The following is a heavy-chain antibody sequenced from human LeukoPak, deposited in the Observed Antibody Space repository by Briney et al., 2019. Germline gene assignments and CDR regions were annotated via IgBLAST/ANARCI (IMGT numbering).Heavy chain of an antibody. Sequence: GESLKISCKGSGYSFTSYWIGWVRQMPGKGLEWMGIIYPGDSDTRYSPSFQGQVTISADKSISTAYLQWSSLKASGTAMYYCARTPDDYVWGSYFGYWGQGTLVTVSS. J-gene: IGHJ4*02. CDR1: GYSFTSYW. D-gene: IGHD3-16*01. V-gene: IGHV5-51*01. CDR3: ARTPDDYVWGSYFGY. CDR2: IYPGDSDT.